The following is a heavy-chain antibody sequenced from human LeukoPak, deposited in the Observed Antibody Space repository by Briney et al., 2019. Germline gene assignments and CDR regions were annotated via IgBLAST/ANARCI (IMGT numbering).Heavy chain of an antibody. CDR3: ARGDRRGGYDKTFDY. CDR1: GGSVSSGSYD. CDR2: IYYSGST. V-gene: IGHV4-61*01. J-gene: IGHJ4*02. Sequence: PSETLSLTCIVSGGSVSSGSYDWNWIRQPPGKGLEWIGYIYYSGSTNYNPSLKSRVTISADTSKNQFSLKLSSVTAADTAVYYCARGDRRGGYDKTFDYWGQGTLVTVSS. D-gene: IGHD5-12*01.